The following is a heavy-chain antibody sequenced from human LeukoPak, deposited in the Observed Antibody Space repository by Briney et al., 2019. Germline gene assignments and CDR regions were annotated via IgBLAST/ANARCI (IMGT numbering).Heavy chain of an antibody. Sequence: ASLKVSCKASGYTFTGYYLHWVRQAPGQGLEWMGWINPDSGDINYVQKFQGRVTMTRDTSINTAYMELSRLRSDDTAVYYCTRDLLGGSGTFDPWGQGTLVTVSS. CDR2: INPDSGDI. D-gene: IGHD3-10*01. CDR3: TRDLLGGSGTFDP. J-gene: IGHJ5*02. CDR1: GYTFTGYY. V-gene: IGHV1-2*02.